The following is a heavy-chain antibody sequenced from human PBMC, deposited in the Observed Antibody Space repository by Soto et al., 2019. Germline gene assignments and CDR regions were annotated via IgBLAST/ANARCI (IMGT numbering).Heavy chain of an antibody. Sequence: EGQLLESGGGLVQPGGSLRLSCRASGFTFSSYGMNWVRQAPGQGLEWVAGIVASGETTNYADSVKGRFTISRDNSKNTLDLQMHSLRAEDTAVYWCANLWDPGLTPWGKGTLVTVSS. CDR2: IVASGETT. V-gene: IGHV3-23*01. D-gene: IGHD3-9*01. CDR3: ANLWDPGLTP. J-gene: IGHJ4*02. CDR1: GFTFSSYG.